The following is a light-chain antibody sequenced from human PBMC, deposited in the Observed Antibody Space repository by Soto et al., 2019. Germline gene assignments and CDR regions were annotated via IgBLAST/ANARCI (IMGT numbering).Light chain of an antibody. V-gene: IGKV3-20*01. CDR2: GAY. J-gene: IGKJ1*01. CDR3: QHYGRWT. CDR1: QTISSNY. Sequence: EIVLTQSPGPLSVSPGERATLSCRASQTISSNYLAWYQQKPGQAPSLLIYGAYSRTTGIPDRFSGSGSGTSFTMTISRLEAEESELYACQHYGRWTGGQGTKVDIK.